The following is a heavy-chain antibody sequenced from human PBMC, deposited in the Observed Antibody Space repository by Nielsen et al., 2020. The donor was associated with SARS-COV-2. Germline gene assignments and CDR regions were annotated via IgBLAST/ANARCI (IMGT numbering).Heavy chain of an antibody. V-gene: IGHV3-30-3*01. Sequence: GESLKISCAASGFTFSSYAMHWVRQAPGKGLEWVAVISYDGSNKYYADSVKGRFTISRDNPKNTLYLQMNSLRAEDTAVYYCARDQVVATINYYYGMDVWGQGTTVTVSS. D-gene: IGHD5-12*01. CDR3: ARDQVVATINYYYGMDV. J-gene: IGHJ6*02. CDR2: ISYDGSNK. CDR1: GFTFSSYA.